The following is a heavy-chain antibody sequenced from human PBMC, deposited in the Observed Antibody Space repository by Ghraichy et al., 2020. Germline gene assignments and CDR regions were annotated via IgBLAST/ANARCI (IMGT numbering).Heavy chain of an antibody. CDR1: GFTFSSYW. D-gene: IGHD1-14*01. CDR3: ARPGRPVNRHPPGRYYYYGMDV. CDR2: INSDGSST. V-gene: IGHV3-74*01. Sequence: GESLNISCAASGFTFSSYWMHWVRQAPGKGLVWVSRINSDGSSTSYADSVKGRFTISRDNAKNTLYLQMNSLRAEDTAVYYCARPGRPVNRHPPGRYYYYGMDVWGQGTTVTVSS. J-gene: IGHJ6*02.